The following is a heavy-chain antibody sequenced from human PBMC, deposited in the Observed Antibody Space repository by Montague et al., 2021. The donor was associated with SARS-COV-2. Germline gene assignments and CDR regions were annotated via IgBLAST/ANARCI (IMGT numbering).Heavy chain of an antibody. J-gene: IGHJ4*02. CDR1: GGSFSGYY. CDR2: INQSGGT. Sequence: SETLSLTCAVYGGSFSGYYWSWIRQPPGKGLEWIGEINQSGGTNYNPSLKSRVTLSVDTSKKQFSLKLSSLTAADTAVYYCARVAGGYYHDSSAYFDYWGPGSLVTVS. V-gene: IGHV4-34*01. D-gene: IGHD3-22*01. CDR3: ARVAGGYYHDSSAYFDY.